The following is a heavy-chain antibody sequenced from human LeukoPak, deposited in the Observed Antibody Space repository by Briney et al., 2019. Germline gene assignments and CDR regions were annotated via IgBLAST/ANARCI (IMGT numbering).Heavy chain of an antibody. CDR3: ARGGWYYFDY. D-gene: IGHD6-19*01. CDR1: GFTLSSYW. J-gene: IGHJ4*02. Sequence: GGSLRLSCAASGFTLSSYWMGWVRQAPGKGLEWVACIKQDGSEIYYVDSVKGRFTISRDNAKNSLYLQMNSLRVEDTAVYYCARGGWYYFDYWGQGTLVTVPS. V-gene: IGHV3-7*04. CDR2: IKQDGSEI.